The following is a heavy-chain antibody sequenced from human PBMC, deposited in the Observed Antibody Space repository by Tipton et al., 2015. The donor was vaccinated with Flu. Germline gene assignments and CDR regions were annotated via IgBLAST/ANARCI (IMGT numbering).Heavy chain of an antibody. CDR1: GGSFSGHY. V-gene: IGHV4-34*01. CDR3: ARRDYSNYVSEPKNWFDP. CDR2: INHGGTT. J-gene: IGHJ5*02. D-gene: IGHD4-11*01. Sequence: TLSLTCAVYGGSFSGHYWTWIRQPPGKGLEWIGEINHGGTTKYNPSLKSRVTISVDTSRNQFSLKVNSVTAADTAVYYCARRDYSNYVSEPKNWFDPWGQGALVTVSS.